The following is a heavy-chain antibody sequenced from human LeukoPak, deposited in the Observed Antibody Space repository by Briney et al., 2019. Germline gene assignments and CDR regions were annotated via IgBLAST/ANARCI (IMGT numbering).Heavy chain of an antibody. D-gene: IGHD2-2*01. CDR1: GFTVSSNY. J-gene: IGHJ3*02. CDR2: IYSGGST. Sequence: PGGSLRLSCAASGFTVSSNYMSWVRQAPGKGLEWVSVIYSGGSTYYADSVKGRFTIYRDNSKNTLYLQMNSLRAEDTAVYYCARGSHAGREAFDIWGQGTMVTVSS. V-gene: IGHV3-66*02. CDR3: ARGSHAGREAFDI.